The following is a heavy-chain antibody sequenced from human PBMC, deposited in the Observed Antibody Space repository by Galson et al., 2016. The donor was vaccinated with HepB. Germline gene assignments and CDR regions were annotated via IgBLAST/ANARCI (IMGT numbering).Heavy chain of an antibody. V-gene: IGHV3-23*01. CDR2: LTSSGGST. CDR1: GFTFSSYS. Sequence: SLRLSCAASGFTFSSYSMAWVRQAPGKGLEWVSSLTSSGGSTHYTDSVKGRFTISRDNSKNTLYLHMNNLRAEDTAVYYCARYYDILTGYSNYGMDVWGQGTTVTVSS. CDR3: ARYYDILTGYSNYGMDV. J-gene: IGHJ6*02. D-gene: IGHD3-9*01.